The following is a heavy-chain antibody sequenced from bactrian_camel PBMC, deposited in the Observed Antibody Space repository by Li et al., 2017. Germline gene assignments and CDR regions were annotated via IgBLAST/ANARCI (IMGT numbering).Heavy chain of an antibody. CDR3: AADPTLRPATWALLNKGYRY. CDR2: INSVTLT. Sequence: HVQLVESGGGSVQAGGSLRLSCVVSGYTISADCMGWFRQAPGKEREAIASINSVTLTYYADSVKGRFTVSKDNAKNTLYLQMISLKPEDTAMYYCAADPTLRPATWALLNKGYRYWGQGTQVTVS. J-gene: IGHJ4*01. V-gene: IGHV3S55*01. D-gene: IGHD1*01. CDR1: GYTISADC.